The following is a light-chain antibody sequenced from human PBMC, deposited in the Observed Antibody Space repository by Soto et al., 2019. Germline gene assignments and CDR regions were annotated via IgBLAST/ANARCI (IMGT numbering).Light chain of an antibody. Sequence: QSVLTQPPSASGSPGQSVTISCTGTSSDVGGYNYVSWYQQYPGRAPKLMIYEVTKRPSGVPDRFSGSKSGNTASLTVSGLQAEDEADYYCSSYAASNNFYFVFGGGTSSPS. J-gene: IGLJ3*02. CDR1: SSDVGGYNY. V-gene: IGLV2-8*01. CDR2: EVT. CDR3: SSYAASNNFYFV.